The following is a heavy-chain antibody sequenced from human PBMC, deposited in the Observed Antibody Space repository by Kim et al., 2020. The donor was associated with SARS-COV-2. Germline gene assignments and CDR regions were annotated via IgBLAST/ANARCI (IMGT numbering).Heavy chain of an antibody. Sequence: GGSLRLSCAASGFTFSSYAMSWVRQAPGKGLEWVSAISGSGGSTYYADSVKGRFTISRDNSKNTLYLPMNSLRAEDTAVYYCAKGVWEWLEVTLVDYWGQGTLVTVSS. J-gene: IGHJ4*02. D-gene: IGHD6-19*01. CDR1: GFTFSSYA. CDR3: AKGVWEWLEVTLVDY. V-gene: IGHV3-23*01. CDR2: ISGSGGST.